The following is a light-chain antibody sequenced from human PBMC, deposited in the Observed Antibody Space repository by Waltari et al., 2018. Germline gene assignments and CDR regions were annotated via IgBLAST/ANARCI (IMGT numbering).Light chain of an antibody. Sequence: VLTQSRGTLSLSPGERAPLSCRASQSVGSSYLAGYQHKTGQPPRPLIYGESRRAAGIPDRFSGSGSGTDFTFTISSLGPEDFAVYYCQQYGSAPWTFGQGTKVEIK. CDR1: QSVGSSY. J-gene: IGKJ1*01. CDR2: GES. CDR3: QQYGSAPWT. V-gene: IGKV3-20*01.